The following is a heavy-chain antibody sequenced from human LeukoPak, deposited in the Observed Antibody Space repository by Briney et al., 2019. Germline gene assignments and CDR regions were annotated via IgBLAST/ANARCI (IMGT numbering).Heavy chain of an antibody. Sequence: SETLSLTCTVSGGSISNFYWSWIRQPPGKGLEWIGAIYYSGSTDYNPSLKSRVTMSVDTSKNQFSLKLSSVTAADTAVYYCARGYRKLYYYGSGSFWAFDIWGQGTMVTVSS. CDR3: ARGYRKLYYYGSGSFWAFDI. J-gene: IGHJ3*02. CDR1: GGSISNFY. D-gene: IGHD3-10*01. CDR2: IYYSGST. V-gene: IGHV4-59*12.